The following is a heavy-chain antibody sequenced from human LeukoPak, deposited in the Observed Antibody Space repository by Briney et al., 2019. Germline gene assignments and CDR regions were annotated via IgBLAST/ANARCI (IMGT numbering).Heavy chain of an antibody. Sequence: GESLKISCKGSGYRFTSYWIGWVRQMPGKGLEWMGIIYPGDSDTRYSPSFQGQATISADKSISTAYLQWSSLKASDTAMYYCARLKYSTGWWNNNWFDPWGQGTLVTVSS. CDR1: GYRFTSYW. V-gene: IGHV5-51*01. J-gene: IGHJ5*02. D-gene: IGHD6-19*01. CDR3: ARLKYSTGWWNNNWFDP. CDR2: IYPGDSDT.